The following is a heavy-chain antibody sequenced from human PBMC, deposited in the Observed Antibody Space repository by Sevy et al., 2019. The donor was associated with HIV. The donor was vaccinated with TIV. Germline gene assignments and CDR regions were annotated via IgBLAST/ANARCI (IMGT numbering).Heavy chain of an antibody. CDR3: AGVGILGGSESHFRFIDY. J-gene: IGHJ4*02. D-gene: IGHD3-10*01. Sequence: GGSLRLSCAASGFTFSTYWMTWVRQAPGKGLEWVANINQDGSKKNYGDSMKGRFTRSRDNTKNSLYVQMNSLRAEDAAVYYWAGVGILGGSESHFRFIDYWGQGILVTVSS. CDR1: GFTFSTYW. CDR2: INQDGSKK. V-gene: IGHV3-7*04.